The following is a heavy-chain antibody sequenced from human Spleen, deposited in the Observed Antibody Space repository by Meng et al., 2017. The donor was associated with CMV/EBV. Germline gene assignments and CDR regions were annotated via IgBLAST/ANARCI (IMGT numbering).Heavy chain of an antibody. J-gene: IGHJ5*02. CDR1: SRSW. V-gene: IGHV5-51*01. CDR2: IYPGVSVA. CDR3: ARGGVLVPAAIWFDP. Sequence: SRSWGPWVARSPGEGLEWVRIIYPGVSVAICSPSFRGHVTISADKSISTVYLPWVSLKASDTAIYYCARGGVLVPAAIWFDPWGQGTLVTVSS. D-gene: IGHD2-2*01.